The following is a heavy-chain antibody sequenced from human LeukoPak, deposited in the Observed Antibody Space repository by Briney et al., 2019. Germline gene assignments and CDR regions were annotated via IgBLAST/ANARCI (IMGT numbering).Heavy chain of an antibody. CDR3: AREDYYDSSRSAFDI. CDR2: ISPSGGST. D-gene: IGHD3-22*01. V-gene: IGHV1-46*01. J-gene: IGHJ3*02. CDR1: GYTFTSNY. Sequence: ASVKVSCKAFGYTFTSNYMHWVRQAPGQGPEWMGVISPSGGSTTYAQKFQGRVTLTRDMSTSTDYLELSSLRSEDTAVYYCAREDYYDSSRSAFDIWGQGTMVTVSS.